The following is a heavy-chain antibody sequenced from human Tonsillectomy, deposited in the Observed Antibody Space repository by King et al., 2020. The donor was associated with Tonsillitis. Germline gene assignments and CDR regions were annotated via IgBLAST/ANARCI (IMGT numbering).Heavy chain of an antibody. CDR3: ARGSSGMDV. D-gene: IGHD3-10*01. Sequence: EVQLVESGGGLVKPGGSLRLSCAASGFTFSSYSMNWVRQAPGKGLEWVSSISSSSSYKYYADSVKGRFTISRDNAKNSLYLQMNSLSAEDTAVYYCARGSSGMDVWGQGTTVTVSS. J-gene: IGHJ6*02. CDR2: ISSSSSYK. V-gene: IGHV3-21*01. CDR1: GFTFSSYS.